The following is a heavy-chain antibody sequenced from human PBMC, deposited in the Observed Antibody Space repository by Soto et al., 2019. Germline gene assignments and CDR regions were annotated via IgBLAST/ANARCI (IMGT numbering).Heavy chain of an antibody. D-gene: IGHD2-21*02. Sequence: EALKISCKTSGYSFTSYWSGWGRQMPGKGLEWMGMIYPNDSDTRYSPSFQGQVTISADKSISTAYLHWTSLNASDSAMYYCASVPTNGGDGYFDYWGQGTLVTVSS. J-gene: IGHJ4*02. CDR2: IYPNDSDT. V-gene: IGHV5-51*01. CDR3: ASVPTNGGDGYFDY. CDR1: GYSFTSYW.